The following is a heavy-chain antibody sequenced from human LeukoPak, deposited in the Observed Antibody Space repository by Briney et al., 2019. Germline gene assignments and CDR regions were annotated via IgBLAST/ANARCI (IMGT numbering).Heavy chain of an antibody. V-gene: IGHV4-59*01. CDR1: GGSISSYY. CDR3: ARGGIVVVPAEGY. Sequence: SETLSLTCTVSGGSISSYYWSWIRQPPGKGLEWIGYIYYSGSTNYNPSLKSRVTISVDTSKNQFSLKLSSVTAADTAVYYCARGGIVVVPAEGYWGQGTLVTVSS. J-gene: IGHJ4*02. CDR2: IYYSGST. D-gene: IGHD2-2*01.